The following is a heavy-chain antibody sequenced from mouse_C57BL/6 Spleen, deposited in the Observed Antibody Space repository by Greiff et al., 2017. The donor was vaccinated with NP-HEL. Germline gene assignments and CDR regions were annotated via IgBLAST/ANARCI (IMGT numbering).Heavy chain of an antibody. CDR3: ARGGYYGYDGGFAY. CDR1: GYTFTSYW. V-gene: IGHV1-53*01. CDR2: INPSNGGN. D-gene: IGHD2-2*01. J-gene: IGHJ3*01. Sequence: VQLQQPGPELVKPGASVKLSCKASGYTFTSYWMHWVKQRPGQGLEWIGNINPSNGGNNYNEKFKSKATLTVDKSSSTAYMQLSSLTSEDSAVYYGARGGYYGYDGGFAYWGQGTLVTVSA.